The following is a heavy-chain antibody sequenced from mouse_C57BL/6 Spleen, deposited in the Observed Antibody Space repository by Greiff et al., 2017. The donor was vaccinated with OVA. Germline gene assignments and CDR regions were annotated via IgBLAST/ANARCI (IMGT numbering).Heavy chain of an antibody. CDR1: GYSIASGYY. V-gene: IGHV3-6*01. J-gene: IGHJ2*01. CDR3: AREILN. Sequence: QSGPGLVKPSQSLSLTCSVTGYSIASGYYWNWIRQFPGNKLEWMGYISYDGSNNYNPSLKNRISITRDTSKNQFFLKLNSVTTEDTATYYCAREILNWGQGTTLTVSS. CDR2: ISYDGSN.